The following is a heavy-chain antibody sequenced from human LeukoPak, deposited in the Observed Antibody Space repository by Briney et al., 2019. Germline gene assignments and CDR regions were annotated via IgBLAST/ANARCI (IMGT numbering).Heavy chain of an antibody. D-gene: IGHD6-6*01. CDR1: GGSIRGYY. CDR3: AREGDSSSAYYYYYMDV. CDR2: IYYSGST. V-gene: IGHV4-59*01. Sequence: SETLSLTCTVSGGSIRGYYWSWIRQPPGRALEWVGYIYYSGSTNYNPSLKSRVTISVDTSKNQFSLKLSSVTAADTAVYYCAREGDSSSAYYYYYMDVWGKGTTVTVSS. J-gene: IGHJ6*03.